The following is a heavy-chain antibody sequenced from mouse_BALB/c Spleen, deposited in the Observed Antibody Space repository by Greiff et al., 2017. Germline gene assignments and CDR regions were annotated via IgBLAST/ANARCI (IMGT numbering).Heavy chain of an antibody. CDR2: IWAGGST. D-gene: IGHD2-12*01. CDR1: GFSLTSYG. V-gene: IGHV2-9*02. CDR3: AREGYDVHCAMDY. Sequence: VHLVESGPGLVAPSQSLSITCTVSGFSLTSYGVHWVRQPPGKGLEWLGVIWAGGSTNYNSALMSRLSIGKDNSKSQVFLKMNSLQTDDTAMYYCAREGYDVHCAMDYWGQGTSVTVSS. J-gene: IGHJ4*01.